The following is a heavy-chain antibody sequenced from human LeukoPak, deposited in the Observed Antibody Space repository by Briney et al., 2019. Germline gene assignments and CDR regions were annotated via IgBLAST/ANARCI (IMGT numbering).Heavy chain of an antibody. D-gene: IGHD3-22*01. J-gene: IGHJ4*02. CDR2: ISAYNGNT. CDR1: GYTFTSYG. Sequence: ASVKVSCKASGYTFTSYGISWVRQAHGQGLEWMGWISAYNGNTNYAQKLQGRVTMTTDTSTSPAYMELRSLRSDDTAVYYCARAVLSYYYASSGYSGVDYWGQGTLVTVSS. V-gene: IGHV1-18*01. CDR3: ARAVLSYYYASSGYSGVDY.